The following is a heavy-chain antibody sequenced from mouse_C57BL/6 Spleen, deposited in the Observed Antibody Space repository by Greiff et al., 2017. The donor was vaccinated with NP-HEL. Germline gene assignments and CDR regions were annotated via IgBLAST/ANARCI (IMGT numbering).Heavy chain of an antibody. Sequence: QVQLQQPGAELVKPGASVKLSCKASGYTFTSYWMQWVKQRPGQGLEWIGEIDPSDSYTNYNQKFKGKATLTVDTSSSTAYMQLSSLTSEDSAVYYCARSVFPYYFDYWGQGTTLTVSS. CDR1: GYTFTSYW. V-gene: IGHV1-50*01. J-gene: IGHJ2*01. CDR3: ARSVFPYYFDY. CDR2: IDPSDSYT.